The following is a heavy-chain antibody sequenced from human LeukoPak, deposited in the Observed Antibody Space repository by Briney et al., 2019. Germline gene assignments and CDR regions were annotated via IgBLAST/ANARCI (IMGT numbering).Heavy chain of an antibody. Sequence: SETLSLTCAVYGGSFSGYFWSWIRQTPGKGLEWIGEINHSGSTNYNPSLKSRVTISVDTSKNQFSLKLSSVTAADTAVYYCARSSEGRQLAPHYYMDVWGKGTTVTVSS. CDR1: GGSFSGYF. D-gene: IGHD6-6*01. CDR3: ARSSEGRQLAPHYYMDV. J-gene: IGHJ6*03. V-gene: IGHV4-34*01. CDR2: INHSGST.